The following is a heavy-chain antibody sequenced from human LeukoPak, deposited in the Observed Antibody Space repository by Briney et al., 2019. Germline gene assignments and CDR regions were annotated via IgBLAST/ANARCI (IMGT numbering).Heavy chain of an antibody. V-gene: IGHV3-15*01. CDR2: IKSKTDGGTT. CDR1: GFSFSNAW. CDR3: TTPIVPEGGYSYGSQSDY. D-gene: IGHD5-18*01. J-gene: IGHJ4*02. Sequence: GGSLRLSCAASGFSFSNAWMSWVRQAPGKGLEWVGRIKSKTDGGTTDYAAPVKGRFTISRDDSKNTLYLQMNSLKTEDTAVYYCTTPIVPEGGYSYGSQSDYWGQGTLVTVSS.